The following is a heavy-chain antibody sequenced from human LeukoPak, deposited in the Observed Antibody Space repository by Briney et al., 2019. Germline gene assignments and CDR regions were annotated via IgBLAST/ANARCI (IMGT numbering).Heavy chain of an antibody. CDR2: IYHSGST. D-gene: IGHD1-26*01. CDR3: ARGGSYYGVYYFDY. CDR1: GGSISSGGYS. V-gene: IGHV4-30-2*01. Sequence: KTSETLSLTCAVSGGSISSGGYSWSWIRQPPGKGLEWIVYIYHSGSTYYNPSLKSRVTISVDRSKNQFSLKLSSVTAADTAVYYCARGGSYYGVYYFDYWGQGTLVTVSS. J-gene: IGHJ4*02.